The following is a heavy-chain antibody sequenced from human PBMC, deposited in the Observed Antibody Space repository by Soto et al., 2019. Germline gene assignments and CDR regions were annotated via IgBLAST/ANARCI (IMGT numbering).Heavy chain of an antibody. Sequence: VQLVESGGVVVQPGGSLRLSCAASGFTFDDYTMHWVRQAPGKGLEWVSLISWDGGSTYYADSVKGRFTISRDNSKNSLYLQMNSLRTEDTALYYCAKDIKLELPGGYFDLWGRGTLVTVSS. CDR2: ISWDGGST. CDR1: GFTFDDYT. V-gene: IGHV3-43*01. D-gene: IGHD1-7*01. CDR3: AKDIKLELPGGYFDL. J-gene: IGHJ2*01.